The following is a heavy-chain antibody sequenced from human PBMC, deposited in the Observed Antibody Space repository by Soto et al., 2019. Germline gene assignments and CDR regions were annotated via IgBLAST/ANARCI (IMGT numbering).Heavy chain of an antibody. CDR1: GFTFDDYA. CDR3: AKDGGILWFGEFAY. CDR2: ISWNSGSI. D-gene: IGHD3-10*01. J-gene: IGHJ4*02. V-gene: IGHV3-9*01. Sequence: EVRLVESGGGLVQPGRSLRLSCAASGFTFDDYAMHWVRQAPGKGLEWVSGISWNSGSIGYADSVKGRFTISRDNAKNSLYLQMNSLRAEDTALYYCAKDGGILWFGEFAYWGQGTLVTVSS.